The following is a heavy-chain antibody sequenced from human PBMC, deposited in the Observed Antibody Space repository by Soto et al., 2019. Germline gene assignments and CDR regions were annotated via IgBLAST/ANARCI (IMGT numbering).Heavy chain of an antibody. Sequence: ASVKVSCKAYGYTFTNYAIHWVRQAPGQRLEWMGWINAGNGNTKYSQKFQGRVTITRDTSASTAYMELSSLRSEDTAVYYCARGLAPYYFDYWGQGTLVTVSS. CDR3: ARGLAPYYFDY. CDR1: GYTFTNYA. CDR2: INAGNGNT. D-gene: IGHD6-19*01. V-gene: IGHV1-3*01. J-gene: IGHJ4*02.